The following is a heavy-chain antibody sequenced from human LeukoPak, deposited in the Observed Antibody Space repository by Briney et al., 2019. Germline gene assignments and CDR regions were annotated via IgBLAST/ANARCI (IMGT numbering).Heavy chain of an antibody. CDR2: ISDDGSNK. Sequence: GGSLRLSCAASGFTFSNYAMHWVRQAPGKGLEWVAVISDDGSNKYYGDSVKGRFTISRDNSKNTVYLQMNSLRAEDTAVYYCAGNYGPYYFDYWGQGTLVTVSS. V-gene: IGHV3-30*03. J-gene: IGHJ4*02. CDR3: AGNYGPYYFDY. CDR1: GFTFSNYA. D-gene: IGHD3-10*01.